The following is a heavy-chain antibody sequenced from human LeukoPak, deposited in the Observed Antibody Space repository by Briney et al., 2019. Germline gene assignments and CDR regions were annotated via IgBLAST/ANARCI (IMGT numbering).Heavy chain of an antibody. J-gene: IGHJ4*02. D-gene: IGHD6-13*01. CDR2: IYYSGST. CDR1: GGSISSSNW. Sequence: SETLSLTCAVSGGSISSSNWWSWVRQPPGKGLEWIGYIYYSGSTNYNPSPKSRVTISVDTSKNQFSLKLTSVTAADTAVYYCAREVVAAAGTVDYWGQGTLVTVSS. V-gene: IGHV4-4*02. CDR3: AREVVAAAGTVDY.